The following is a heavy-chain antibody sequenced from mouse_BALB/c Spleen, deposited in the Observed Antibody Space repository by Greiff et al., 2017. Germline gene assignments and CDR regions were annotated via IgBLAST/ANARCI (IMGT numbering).Heavy chain of an antibody. CDR3: ARDNYYGRGSG. V-gene: IGHV1-4*02. J-gene: IGHJ4*01. Sequence: QVQLQQSAAELARPGASVKMSCKASGYTFTSYTMHWVKQRPGQGLEWIGYINPSSGYTEYNQKFKDKTTLTADKSSSTAYMQLSSLTSEDSAVYYCARDNYYGRGSGWGQGTSVTVSS. D-gene: IGHD1-1*01. CDR1: GYTFTSYT. CDR2: INPSSGYT.